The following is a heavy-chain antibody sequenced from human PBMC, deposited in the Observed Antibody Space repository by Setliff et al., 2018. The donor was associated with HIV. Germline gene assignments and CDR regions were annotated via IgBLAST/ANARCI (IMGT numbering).Heavy chain of an antibody. CDR3: ARHEPYSRGWFVDY. V-gene: IGHV4-38-2*01. Sequence: PSETLSLTCAVSGYSISSGYYWGWIRQPPGKGLEWIGSIYHSGNTYYNPSLKSRVTISVATSKNKFSPKLTSVTAAEPSVYYCARHEPYSRGWFVDYWGQGTLVTVSS. CDR2: IYHSGNT. CDR1: GYSISSGYY. D-gene: IGHD6-19*01. J-gene: IGHJ4*02.